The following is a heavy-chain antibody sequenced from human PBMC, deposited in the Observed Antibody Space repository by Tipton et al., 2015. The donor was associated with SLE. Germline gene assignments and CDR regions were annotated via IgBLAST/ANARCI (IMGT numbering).Heavy chain of an antibody. V-gene: IGHV3-48*03. J-gene: IGHJ3*02. D-gene: IGHD2/OR15-2a*01. CDR1: GFTFSAYE. Sequence: SLRLSCAASGFTFSAYEMNRVRQAPGKGLEWVSYISSSGSTVYYADSVKGRFTISRDNAKNSLYLQMSSLRAEDTAVYYCAREDFGEAFDIWGQGTMVTVSS. CDR2: ISSSGSTV. CDR3: AREDFGEAFDI.